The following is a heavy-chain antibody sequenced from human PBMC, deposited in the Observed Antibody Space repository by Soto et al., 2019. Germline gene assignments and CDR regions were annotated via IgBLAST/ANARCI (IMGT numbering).Heavy chain of an antibody. J-gene: IGHJ6*03. V-gene: IGHV4-59*01. D-gene: IGHD4-4*01. Sequence: SETLSLTCTVSGGSISSYYWSWIRQPPGKGLEWIGYIYYSGSTNYNPSLKSRVTISVDTSKNQFSLKLSSVTAADTAVYYCARVRSVHDYRNYYYYYYMDVWGKGTTVTVSS. CDR3: ARVRSVHDYRNYYYYYYMDV. CDR2: IYYSGST. CDR1: GGSISSYY.